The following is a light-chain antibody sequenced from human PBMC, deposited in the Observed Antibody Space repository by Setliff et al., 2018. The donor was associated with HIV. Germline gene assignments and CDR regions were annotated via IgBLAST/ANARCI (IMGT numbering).Light chain of an antibody. CDR3: CSDAGSYTSFDG. V-gene: IGLV2-11*01. CDR1: SSDVGAYNY. Sequence: QSVLTQPRSVSGSPGQSVTISCTGTSSDVGAYNYVSWYQQYPGKAPKLMISDVTKRPSGVPDRFSGSKSGNTASLTISGLQAEDEADYYCCSDAGSYTSFDGFGTGTKVTV. CDR2: DVT. J-gene: IGLJ1*01.